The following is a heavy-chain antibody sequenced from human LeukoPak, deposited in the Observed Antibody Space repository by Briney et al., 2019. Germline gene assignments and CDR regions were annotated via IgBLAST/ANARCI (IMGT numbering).Heavy chain of an antibody. CDR2: IYYSGST. D-gene: IGHD4-17*01. CDR1: GGSISSGDYY. V-gene: IGHV4-30-4*01. CDR3: ARDGVGTVTDGYFDY. J-gene: IGHJ4*02. Sequence: PSETLSLTCTVSGGSISSGDYYWSWIRQPPGKGLEWIGYIYYSGSTYYNPSLKSRVTISVDTSKNQFSLKLSSVTAADTAAYYCARDGVGTVTDGYFDYWGQGTLVTVSS.